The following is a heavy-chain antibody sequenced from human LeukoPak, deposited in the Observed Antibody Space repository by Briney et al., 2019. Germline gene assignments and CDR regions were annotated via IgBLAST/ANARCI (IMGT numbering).Heavy chain of an antibody. Sequence: GRSLRLSCAASGFTFSSYEMNWVRQAPGKGLEWVSYVSSSGSTKYYADSVKGRFTISRDNAKNSLYLEMNSLRAEDTAVYYCARERSSSTWYVREYWGQGALVTVSS. CDR2: VSSSGSTK. J-gene: IGHJ4*02. D-gene: IGHD6-13*01. CDR3: ARERSSSTWYVREY. V-gene: IGHV3-48*03. CDR1: GFTFSSYE.